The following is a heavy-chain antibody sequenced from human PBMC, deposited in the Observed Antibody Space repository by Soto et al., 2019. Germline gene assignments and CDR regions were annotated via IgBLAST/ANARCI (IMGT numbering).Heavy chain of an antibody. Sequence: ASVKVSCKASGYTFTGHYIHWVRQAPGQGLEWMGSISGYNANTKYSQKLQGRVTLTTDTSTNTAYMELRSLRSDDTAVYYCARSAPFDIYAITPVECWGQGTLVTVSS. CDR3: ARSAPFDIYAITPVEC. D-gene: IGHD3-3*01. CDR2: ISGYNANT. V-gene: IGHV1-18*04. CDR1: GYTFTGHY. J-gene: IGHJ4*02.